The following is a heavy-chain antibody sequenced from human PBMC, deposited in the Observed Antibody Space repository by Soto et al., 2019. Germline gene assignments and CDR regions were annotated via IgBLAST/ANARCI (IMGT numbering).Heavy chain of an antibody. V-gene: IGHV4-34*01. J-gene: IGHJ4*02. D-gene: IGHD6-13*01. Sequence: SETLSLTCAVYGGSFSGYYCSWVRQPPGKGLEWIGEISHSGSTNYNRSLESRVTISVDTSKNQLFLKVSSLTAADTAVYYCVRALAAVQEWGQGTPVTVSS. CDR1: GGSFSGYY. CDR2: ISHSGST. CDR3: VRALAAVQE.